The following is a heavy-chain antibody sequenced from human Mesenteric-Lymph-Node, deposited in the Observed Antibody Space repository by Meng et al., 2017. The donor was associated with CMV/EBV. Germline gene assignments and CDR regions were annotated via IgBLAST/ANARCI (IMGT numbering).Heavy chain of an antibody. V-gene: IGHV3-73*01. CDR3: TRLASIAAAGLDY. CDR2: IRSKANSYAT. J-gene: IGHJ4*02. Sequence: GGSLRLSCAASGFTFSGSAMHWVRQASGKGLEWVGRIRSKANSYATAYAASVKDRFTISRDDSKNTAYLQMNSLKTEDTAVYYCTRLASIAAAGLDYWGQGTLVTVSS. D-gene: IGHD6-13*01. CDR1: GFTFSGSA.